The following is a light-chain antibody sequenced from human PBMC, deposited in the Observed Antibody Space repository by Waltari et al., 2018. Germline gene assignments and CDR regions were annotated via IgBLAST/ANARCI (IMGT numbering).Light chain of an antibody. CDR2: NNN. V-gene: IGLV1-44*01. Sequence: QSVLTQSHSASGTSWQRVTCPCSRSSPYIGRDLLHLYRHLPGTAPKLLIYNNNQRPSGVPDRFSGSKSGTPASLAISGLQSEDEADYYCAAWDDSLNGVVFGGGTKLSVL. J-gene: IGLJ2*01. CDR3: AAWDDSLNGVV. CDR1: SPYIGRDL.